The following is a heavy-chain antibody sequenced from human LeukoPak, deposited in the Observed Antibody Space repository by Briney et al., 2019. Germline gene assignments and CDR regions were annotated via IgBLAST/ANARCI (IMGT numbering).Heavy chain of an antibody. V-gene: IGHV4-59*08. J-gene: IGHJ4*02. Sequence: PSETLSLTCTVSGGSITTYYWSWIRQPPGEGLEYIGQIHSSGSANYNPSLKSRVGMSLDASKNQFSLKVSSVTAADTAVYYCARHIIDSYGSLYYFDYWGQGTLVTVSS. CDR2: IHSSGSA. CDR3: ARHIIDSYGSLYYFDY. CDR1: GGSITTYY. D-gene: IGHD5-18*01.